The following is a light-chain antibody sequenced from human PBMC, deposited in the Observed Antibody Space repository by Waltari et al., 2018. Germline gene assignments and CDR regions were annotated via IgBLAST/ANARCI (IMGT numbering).Light chain of an antibody. V-gene: IGLV2-23*01. CDR2: EGS. CDR1: SSDVGGYNL. J-gene: IGLJ3*02. Sequence: QSALTQTASVSGSPGQSTTLPCTGTSSDVGGYNLVAWYQQHPGKVPKFMIYEGSARPSGVSNRFSGTKSGNTATLTISGLQAEDEADYYCCSYAGSNSWVFGGGTKLTVV. CDR3: CSYAGSNSWV.